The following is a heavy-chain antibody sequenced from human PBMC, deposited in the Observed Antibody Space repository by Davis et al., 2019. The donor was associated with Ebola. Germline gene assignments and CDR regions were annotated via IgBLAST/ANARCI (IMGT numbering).Heavy chain of an antibody. J-gene: IGHJ4*02. Sequence: SVQVSCKASGGTFSSYAISWVRPAPGQGLEWMGGIIPIFGTANYAQKFQGRVTITADESTSTAYMELSSLISEDTAVYYCARGPTDPSGGWGQGTLVTVSS. V-gene: IGHV1-69*13. CDR3: ARGPTDPSGG. CDR1: GGTFSSYA. CDR2: IIPIFGTA. D-gene: IGHD3-16*01.